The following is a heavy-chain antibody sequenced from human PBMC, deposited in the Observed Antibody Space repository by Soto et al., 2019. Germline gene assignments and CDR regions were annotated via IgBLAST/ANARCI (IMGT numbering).Heavy chain of an antibody. D-gene: IGHD3-9*01. CDR2: ISYDGSNK. CDR1: GFTFSSYA. CDR3: ARADEELTYYNILTGSKTWFDP. V-gene: IGHV3-30-3*01. Sequence: QVQLVESGGGVVQPGRSLRLSCAASGFTFSSYARHWVRQAPGKGLEWVAVISYDGSNKYYADSVKGRFTISRDNSKNTLYLQMNSLRAEDTAVYYCARADEELTYYNILTGSKTWFDPWGLGTLVTVSS. J-gene: IGHJ5*02.